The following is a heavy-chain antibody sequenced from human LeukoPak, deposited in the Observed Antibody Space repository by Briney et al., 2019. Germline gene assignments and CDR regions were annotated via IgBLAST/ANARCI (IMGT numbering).Heavy chain of an antibody. CDR1: GYTFISNY. V-gene: IGHV7-4-1*02. Sequence: ASVKVSCKAYGYTFISNYLNWVRQAPGQGLEWMGWINTNTGNPTYAQGLTGRFVFSLDTSVSTAYLQISSLKTEDTAVYYCARRSMVQHLDVWGKGTTVTVSS. D-gene: IGHD3-10*01. CDR2: INTNTGNP. CDR3: ARRSMVQHLDV. J-gene: IGHJ6*04.